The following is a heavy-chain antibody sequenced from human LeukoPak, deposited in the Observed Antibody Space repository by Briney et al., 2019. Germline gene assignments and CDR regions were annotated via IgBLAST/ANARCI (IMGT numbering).Heavy chain of an antibody. CDR1: GVSVSDGRYY. Sequence: SQTLSLTCNVSGVSVSDGRYYWTWIRQHPGKGLEWIGYKYYSGSAKYNPSLKSRLTISIDTSGNQFSLHLSSVTAADTATYYCATPYCGGISCLDVFNVWGQGTRVTVSS. D-gene: IGHD2-21*01. CDR3: ATPYCGGISCLDVFNV. V-gene: IGHV4-31*03. J-gene: IGHJ3*01. CDR2: KYYSGSA.